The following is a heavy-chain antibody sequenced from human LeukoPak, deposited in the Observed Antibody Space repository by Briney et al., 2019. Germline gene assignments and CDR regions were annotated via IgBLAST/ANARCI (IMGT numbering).Heavy chain of an antibody. Sequence: PSETLSLTCAVYGGSFSGYYWSWIRQPPGKGLEWIGEINHSGSTNYNPSLKSRVTISVDTSKNQFSLKLSSVTAADTAVYYCARGRRGYYGSGSPRWFDPWGQGTLVTVSS. V-gene: IGHV4-34*01. CDR1: GGSFSGYY. CDR3: ARGRRGYYGSGSPRWFDP. J-gene: IGHJ5*02. D-gene: IGHD3-10*01. CDR2: INHSGST.